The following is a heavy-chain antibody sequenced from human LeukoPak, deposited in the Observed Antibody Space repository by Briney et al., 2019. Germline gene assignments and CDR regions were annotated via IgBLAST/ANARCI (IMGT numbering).Heavy chain of an antibody. V-gene: IGHV1-18*01. D-gene: IGHD6-19*01. J-gene: IGHJ4*02. CDR2: ISGYYGNT. CDR1: GYTFSSYG. CDR3: ARRGPVGGGWGFDY. Sequence: VASVKVSCKASGYTFSSYGISWVRQAPGQGLEWMGWISGYYGNTDSAQNLKGRVTMTRDTSTSTAYMELRSLTSDDTAVYYCARRGPVGGGWGFDYWGQGTLVTVSS.